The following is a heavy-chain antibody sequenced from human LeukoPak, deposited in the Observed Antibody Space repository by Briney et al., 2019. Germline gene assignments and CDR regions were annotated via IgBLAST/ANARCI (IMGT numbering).Heavy chain of an antibody. Sequence: SQTLSLTCTVSGGSISSGGYYWSWIRQPPGKGLEWIGYIYHSGSTYYNPSLKSRVTISVDRSKNQFSLKLSSVTAADTAVYYCARDRTPLDYWGQGTLVTVFS. CDR1: GGSISSGGYY. CDR3: ARDRTPLDY. V-gene: IGHV4-30-2*01. J-gene: IGHJ4*02. CDR2: IYHSGST.